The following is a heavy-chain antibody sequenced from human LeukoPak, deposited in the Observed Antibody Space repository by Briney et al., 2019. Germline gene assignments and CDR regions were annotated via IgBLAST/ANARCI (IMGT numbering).Heavy chain of an antibody. D-gene: IGHD5-12*01. CDR3: ARDLIVATIRFAFDI. CDR2: INPNSGGT. Sequence: ASVTVSCTASGYTFTGYYMHWVRQAPGQGLEWMGWINPNSGGTNYAQKFQGRVTMTRDTAISTDYMELSRLRSDDTAVYYCARDLIVATIRFAFDIWGQGTMVTVSS. J-gene: IGHJ3*02. CDR1: GYTFTGYY. V-gene: IGHV1-2*02.